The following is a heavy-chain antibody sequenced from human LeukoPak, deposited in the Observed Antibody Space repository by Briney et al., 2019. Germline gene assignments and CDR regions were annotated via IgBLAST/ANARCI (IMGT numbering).Heavy chain of an antibody. J-gene: IGHJ6*03. CDR3: ARSKKQWLVQRSYYYYMDV. D-gene: IGHD6-19*01. V-gene: IGHV4-39*07. Sequence: SETLSLTCTVSGGSISSSSYYWGWIRQPPGKGLEWIGSIYYSGSTYYNPSLKSRVTISVDTSKNQSSLKLSSVTAADTAVYYCARSKKQWLVQRSYYYYMDVWGKGTTVTVSS. CDR2: IYYSGST. CDR1: GGSISSSSYY.